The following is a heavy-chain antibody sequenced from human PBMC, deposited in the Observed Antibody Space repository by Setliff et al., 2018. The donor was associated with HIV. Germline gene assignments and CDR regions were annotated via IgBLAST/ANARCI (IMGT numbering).Heavy chain of an antibody. V-gene: IGHV1-2*06. Sequence: ASVKVSCKASGYMFSGFHMHWVRQAAGQGLEWMGRINPNSGGTNYAQKFQGRVTMTRDTSISTAYMELSRLRSDDTAVYYCARDWAEDYYGLGSFQYWGQGTLVTVSS. CDR2: INPNSGGT. CDR1: GYMFSGFH. D-gene: IGHD3-10*01. CDR3: ARDWAEDYYGLGSFQY. J-gene: IGHJ1*01.